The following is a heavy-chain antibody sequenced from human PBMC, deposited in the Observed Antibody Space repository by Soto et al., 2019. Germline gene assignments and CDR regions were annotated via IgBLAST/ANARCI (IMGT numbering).Heavy chain of an antibody. D-gene: IGHD3-22*01. J-gene: IGHJ4*02. CDR3: SRDYYGPGPD. CDR1: GLTLSRYW. Sequence: EVQLVESGGGLVQPGGSLRLSCVASGLTLSRYWMSWVRQAPGKGLEWVANIKEDGGKTYYVDSVKGRFTISRDNAKNSVYLQMNSLRVDDTAVYYCSRDYYGPGPDWGQGTLVSVSS. V-gene: IGHV3-7*04. CDR2: IKEDGGKT.